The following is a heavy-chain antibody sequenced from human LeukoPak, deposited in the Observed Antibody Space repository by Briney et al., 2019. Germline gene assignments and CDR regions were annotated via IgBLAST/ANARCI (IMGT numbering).Heavy chain of an antibody. J-gene: IGHJ3*02. CDR1: GYSCISYW. CDR2: IYPGDSDT. V-gene: IGHV5-51*01. Sequence: GESLKISCKGSGYSCISYWIGWVGQMPGKGLEWMGIIYPGDSDTRYNPSFQGQVTISADKSISTAYLQWTSLKASDTAMYYCARHLSRYTWIDGDAFDIWGPGTMVTVSS. D-gene: IGHD1-20*01. CDR3: ARHLSRYTWIDGDAFDI.